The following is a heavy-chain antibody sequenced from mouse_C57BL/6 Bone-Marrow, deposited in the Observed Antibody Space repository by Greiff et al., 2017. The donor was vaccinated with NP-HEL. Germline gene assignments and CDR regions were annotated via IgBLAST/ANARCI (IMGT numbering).Heavy chain of an antibody. J-gene: IGHJ3*01. D-gene: IGHD1-1*01. CDR3: AREDYYGSSSWFAY. CDR1: GYSFTDYN. Sequence: VQLQQSGPELVKPGASVKISCKASGYSFTDYNMNWVKQSNGKSLEWIGVINPNYGTNSYNQKFKGKATLTVDQSSSTAYMQLNSLTSEDSAGYYGAREDYYGSSSWFAYWGQGTLVTVSA. CDR2: INPNYGTN. V-gene: IGHV1-39*01.